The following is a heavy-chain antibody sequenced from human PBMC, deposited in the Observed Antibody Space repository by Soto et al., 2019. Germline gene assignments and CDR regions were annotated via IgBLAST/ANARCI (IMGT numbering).Heavy chain of an antibody. CDR2: ISGSGGST. J-gene: IGHJ4*02. Sequence: VQLLESGGGLVQPGGSLRLSCAASGFTFSSYAMSWVRQAPGKGLEWVSAISGSGGSTYYADSVKGRFTISRDNSKNTLYLKMNSLRAEDTAVYYCASDIVGATTNYWGQGTLVTVSS. CDR1: GFTFSSYA. D-gene: IGHD1-26*01. CDR3: ASDIVGATTNY. V-gene: IGHV3-23*01.